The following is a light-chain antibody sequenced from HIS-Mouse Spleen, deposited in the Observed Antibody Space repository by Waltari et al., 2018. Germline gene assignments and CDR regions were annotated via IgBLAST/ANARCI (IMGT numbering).Light chain of an antibody. V-gene: IGLV3-10*01. J-gene: IGLJ2*01. Sequence: SYELTQPPSVSVSPGQTARITCSGDAFPKKYAYWYQQMSGQAPVLVIYEDSKRPSGIPERFSGSSSGTMATLTISGAQVEDEADYYCYSTDSSGNHRVFGGGTKLTVL. CDR3: YSTDSSGNHRV. CDR1: AFPKKY. CDR2: EDS.